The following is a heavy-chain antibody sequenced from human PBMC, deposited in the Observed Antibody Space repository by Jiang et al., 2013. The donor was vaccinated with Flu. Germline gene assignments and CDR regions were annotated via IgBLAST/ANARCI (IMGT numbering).Heavy chain of an antibody. V-gene: IGHV6-1*01. CDR2: TFYRSKWYN. CDR3: ARSIGYDSSTFEY. D-gene: IGHD5-12*01. Sequence: NWIRQSPSRGLEWLGRTFYRSKWYNDYAVSVKSRIAINPDTSKNQFSLQLNSVTPEDTAVYYCARSIGYDSSTFEYWGQGTLVTVSS. J-gene: IGHJ4*02.